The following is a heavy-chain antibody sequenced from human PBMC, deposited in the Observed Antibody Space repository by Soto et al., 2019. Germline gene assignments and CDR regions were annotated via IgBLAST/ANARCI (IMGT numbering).Heavy chain of an antibody. CDR3: ARDWYSSSWYFKSAPWFDP. V-gene: IGHV6-1*01. CDR1: GDSVSSNSAA. J-gene: IGHJ5*02. Sequence: SQTLSLTCAISGDSVSSNSAAWNWIRQSPSRGLEWLGRTYCRSKWYNDYAVSVKSRITINPDTSKNQFSLQLNSVTPEDTAVYYCARDWYSSSWYFKSAPWFDPWGQGTLVTVSS. CDR2: TYCRSKWYN. D-gene: IGHD6-13*01.